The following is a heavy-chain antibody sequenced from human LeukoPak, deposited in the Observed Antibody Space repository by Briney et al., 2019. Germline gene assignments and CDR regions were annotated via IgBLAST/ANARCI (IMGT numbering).Heavy chain of an antibody. V-gene: IGHV3-23*01. D-gene: IGHD1-14*01. J-gene: IGHJ4*02. CDR1: GFTFSNYV. CDR3: AKGLTHQPMGGGDY. Sequence: GGSLRLSCAASGFTFSNYVMSWVRQAPGKGLEWVSAISGSGGDTYYADSVKGRFTISRDNSKNTLYLQMNSLRAEDTAVYYCAKGLTHQPMGGGDYWGQGTLVTVSS. CDR2: ISGSGGDT.